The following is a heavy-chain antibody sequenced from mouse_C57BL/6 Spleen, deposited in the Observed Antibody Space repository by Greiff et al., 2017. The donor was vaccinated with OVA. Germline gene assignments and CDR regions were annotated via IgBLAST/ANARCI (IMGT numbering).Heavy chain of an antibody. V-gene: IGHV1-9*01. CDR2: ILPGSGST. Sequence: QVQLKQSGAELMKPGASVKLSCKATGYTFTGYWIEWVKQRPGHGLEWIGEILPGSGSTNYNAKFKGKATFTADTSSNTAYMQLSSLTTEDSAIYDCARVVTVVGYFDVWGTGTTVTVSS. D-gene: IGHD1-1*01. CDR3: ARVVTVVGYFDV. J-gene: IGHJ1*03. CDR1: GYTFTGYW.